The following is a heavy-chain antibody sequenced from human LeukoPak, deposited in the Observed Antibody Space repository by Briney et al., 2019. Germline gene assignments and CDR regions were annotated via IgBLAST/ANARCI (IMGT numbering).Heavy chain of an antibody. J-gene: IGHJ4*02. CDR1: GYSFSSYW. CDR2: IYPGDSDT. D-gene: IGHD6-6*01. V-gene: IGHV5-51*01. Sequence: GESLKISCKASGYSFSSYWIGWVRQMPGKGLEWMGIIYPGDSDTRYSPSFQGQVTISADKSVSTAYLQWSSLKASDTAMYYCARPQGSSLPRVFDYWGQGTLVTVSS. CDR3: ARPQGSSLPRVFDY.